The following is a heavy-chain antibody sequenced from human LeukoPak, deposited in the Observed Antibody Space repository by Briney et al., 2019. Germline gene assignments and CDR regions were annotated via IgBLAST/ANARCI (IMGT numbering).Heavy chain of an antibody. D-gene: IGHD2/OR15-2a*01. V-gene: IGHV3-74*01. CDR1: GFTFSAYW. CDR2: INSDGSST. J-gene: IGHJ4*02. CDR3: ARAIGLDFDF. Sequence: GGSLRLSCAASGFTFSAYWMHWVRQAPGKGLVWVSRINSDGSSTTYADSVKGRFTISRDNAKNTLYLQMNSLRAEDTAMYYCARAIGLDFDFWGQGTLDTVSS.